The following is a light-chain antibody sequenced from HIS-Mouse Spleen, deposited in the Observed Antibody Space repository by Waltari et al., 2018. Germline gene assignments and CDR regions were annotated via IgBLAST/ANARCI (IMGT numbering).Light chain of an antibody. CDR2: DAS. J-gene: IGKJ4*01. CDR1: QGISSA. Sequence: AIQLTQSPSSLSASVGDRFTITCRASQGISSALAWYQQKPGKAPKLLIYDASSLESGVPSRFSGSGSGTDFTLTISSLQPEDFATYYCQQFNSYPRLTFGGGTKVEIK. CDR3: QQFNSYPRLT. V-gene: IGKV1-13*02.